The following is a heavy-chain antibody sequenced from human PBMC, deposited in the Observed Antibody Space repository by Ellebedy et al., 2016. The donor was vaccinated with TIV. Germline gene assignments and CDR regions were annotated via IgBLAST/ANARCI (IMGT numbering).Heavy chain of an antibody. CDR2: IKQDGSEK. V-gene: IGHV3-7*01. Sequence: GGSLRLXCAASGFTFSTYWMSWVRQAPGKGLEWVATIKQDGSEKYFVDSVKGRFTISRDNAKNSLCLQMNSLRAEDTAVYYCARDKSSGSTYGSHFDYWGQGTLVTVSS. CDR3: ARDKSSGSTYGSHFDY. D-gene: IGHD5-18*01. CDR1: GFTFSTYW. J-gene: IGHJ4*02.